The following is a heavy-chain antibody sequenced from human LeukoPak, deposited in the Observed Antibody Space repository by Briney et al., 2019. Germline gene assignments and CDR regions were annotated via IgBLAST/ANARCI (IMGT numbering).Heavy chain of an antibody. CDR3: ARDRYCSSTSCTPGWFDP. V-gene: IGHV1-69*05. CDR2: IIPIFGTA. J-gene: IGHJ5*02. D-gene: IGHD2-2*01. CDR1: GGTFSSYA. Sequence: ASVKVSCKASGGTFSSYAISWVRQAPGQGLEWMGGIIPIFGTANYAQKFQGRVTITTDESTSTAYMELSSLRSEDTAVYYCARDRYCSSTSCTPGWFDPWGQGTLVTVSS.